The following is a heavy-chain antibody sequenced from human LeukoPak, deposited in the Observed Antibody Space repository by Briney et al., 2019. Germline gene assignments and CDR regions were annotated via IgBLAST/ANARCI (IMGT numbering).Heavy chain of an antibody. CDR3: ARVAAAAADGTFDY. CDR1: GFTFSSYS. V-gene: IGHV3-21*01. J-gene: IGHJ4*02. Sequence: PGGSLRLSCAASGFTFSSYSMTWVRQAPGKGLEWVSSISSSSSYIYYADSVKGRFTISRDNAENSLYLQMNSLRAEDTAVYYCARVAAAAADGTFDYWGQGTLVTVSS. CDR2: ISSSSSYI. D-gene: IGHD6-13*01.